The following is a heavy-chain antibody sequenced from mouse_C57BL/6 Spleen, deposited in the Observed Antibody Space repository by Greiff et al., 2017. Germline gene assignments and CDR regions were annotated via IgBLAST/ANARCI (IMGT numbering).Heavy chain of an antibody. CDR3: ARHASGSWFAF. V-gene: IGHV5-17*01. J-gene: IGHJ3*01. CDR1: GFTFSDYG. Sequence: DVHLVESGGGLVKPGGSLKLSCAASGFTFSDYGMHWVRQAPEKGLEWVAYISSGSSTIYYADTVKGRFTISRDNAKNTLFLQMTSLRSEDTAMYYCARHASGSWFAFWGTGTMVTVSA. D-gene: IGHD1-2*01. CDR2: ISSGSSTI.